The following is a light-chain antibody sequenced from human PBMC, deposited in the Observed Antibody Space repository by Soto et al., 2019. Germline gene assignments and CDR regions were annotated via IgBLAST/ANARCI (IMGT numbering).Light chain of an antibody. CDR2: AAS. V-gene: IGKV1-6*01. CDR1: QGIGND. Sequence: AIQMTQSPSSLSASLGDRVTITCRASQGIGNDLGWDQQKPGKAPELLIYAASSIKNGVPSRFSGSGSGTDFSLTLSSLQPEDVGTYYCLQDNNDVLTFGGGTKGEIK. CDR3: LQDNNDVLT. J-gene: IGKJ4*01.